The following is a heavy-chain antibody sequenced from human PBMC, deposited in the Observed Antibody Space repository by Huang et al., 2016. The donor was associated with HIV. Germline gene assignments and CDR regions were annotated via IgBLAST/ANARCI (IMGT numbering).Heavy chain of an antibody. CDR3: AKDNDLYYFDY. CDR2: ITFDGKTK. D-gene: IGHD1-1*01. Sequence: QVHLVESGGGVVQPGRSLRLSCAGSGFTFSGYGMHWVRQAPGKGLVLVAVITFDGKTKYYADSVRGRFTVSRDNSQNTVSLQMNTLRAEDTAVYYCAKDNDLYYFDYWCQGTLVTVSS. V-gene: IGHV3-30*18. J-gene: IGHJ4*02. CDR1: GFTFSGYG.